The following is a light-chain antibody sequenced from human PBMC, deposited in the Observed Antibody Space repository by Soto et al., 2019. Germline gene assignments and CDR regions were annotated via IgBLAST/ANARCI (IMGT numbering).Light chain of an antibody. CDR2: VAS. Sequence: ETVMTQSPATLSVSPGERATLSCRASQSVGSNLAWYQQKPGQAPRPLIYVASSRATGVPARFSGRGSGTECTLTISSLQSEDFAVYYWQQYSNWPPLSFGGGTKVEIK. V-gene: IGKV3-15*01. J-gene: IGKJ4*01. CDR1: QSVGSN. CDR3: QQYSNWPPLS.